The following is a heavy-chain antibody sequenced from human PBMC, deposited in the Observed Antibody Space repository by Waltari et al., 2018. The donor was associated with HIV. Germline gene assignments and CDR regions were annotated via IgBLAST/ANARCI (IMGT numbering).Heavy chain of an antibody. CDR2: ISSSSSYI. J-gene: IGHJ6*02. V-gene: IGHV3-21*01. CDR3: ARDFWGGYYYGMDV. CDR1: GLTFSRSC. D-gene: IGHD3-16*01. Sequence: EVQMVGSGGGLVKPGGSLRTSCSASGLTFSRSCMNLVLQAQGKGLEWVSSISSSSSYIYYSYSVKGRFTISRDNAKNSLYLQMNSLRAEDTAVYYCARDFWGGYYYGMDVWGQGTTVTVSS.